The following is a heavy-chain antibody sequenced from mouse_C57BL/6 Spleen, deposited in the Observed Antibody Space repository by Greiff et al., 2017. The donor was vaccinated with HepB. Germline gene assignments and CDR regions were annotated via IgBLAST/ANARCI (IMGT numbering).Heavy chain of an antibody. D-gene: IGHD2-4*01. Sequence: EVKLVESGGGLVKPGGSLKLSCAASGFTFSDYGMHWVRQAPEKGLEWVAYISSGSSTIYYADTVKGRFTISRDNAKNTLFLQMNSLRSEDTAMYYCASLYDYDVGYAMDYWGQGTSVTVSS. CDR1: GFTFSDYG. CDR3: ASLYDYDVGYAMDY. V-gene: IGHV5-17*01. J-gene: IGHJ4*01. CDR2: ISSGSSTI.